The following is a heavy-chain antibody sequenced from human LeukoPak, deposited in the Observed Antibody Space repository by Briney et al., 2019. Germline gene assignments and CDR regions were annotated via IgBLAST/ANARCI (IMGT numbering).Heavy chain of an antibody. V-gene: IGHV4-34*01. D-gene: IGHD5-18*01. CDR3: ARQWIQLPAGDAFDI. CDR1: GGSISSYY. Sequence: SETLSLTCTVSGGSISSYYWSWIRQPPGKGLEWIGEINHSGSTNYNPSLKSRVTISVDTSKNQFSLKLSSVTAADTAVYYCARQWIQLPAGDAFDIWGQGTMVTVSS. J-gene: IGHJ3*02. CDR2: INHSGST.